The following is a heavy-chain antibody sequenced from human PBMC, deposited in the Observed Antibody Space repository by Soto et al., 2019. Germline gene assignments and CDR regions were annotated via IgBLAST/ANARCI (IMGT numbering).Heavy chain of an antibody. CDR1: GDSVTSDY. CDR2: IYLGGSA. Sequence: QVQLQESGPGLVKPSETLSLTCTVSGDSVTSDYWSWIRQPPGKRLEYIGFIYLGGSANYNPSLVSRPGRAPEKAKNQLSLRWTSVTAGDAAVYYFTRGKWLPRGYGMDLWGRGTTVTVS. J-gene: IGHJ6*02. V-gene: IGHV4-59*02. D-gene: IGHD5-12*01. CDR3: TRGKWLPRGYGMDL.